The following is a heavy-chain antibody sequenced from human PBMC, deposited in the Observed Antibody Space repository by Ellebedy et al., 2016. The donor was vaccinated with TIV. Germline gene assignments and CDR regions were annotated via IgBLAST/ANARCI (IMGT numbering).Heavy chain of an antibody. J-gene: IGHJ6*02. D-gene: IGHD2-2*01. V-gene: IGHV4-34*01. CDR1: GGSFSGYY. CDR2: INHSGST. Sequence: SETLSLXXAVYGGSFSGYYWSWIRQPPGKGLEWIGEINHSGSTNYNPSLKSRVTISVDTSKNQFSLKLSSVTAADTAVYYCARGGRLGSRDIVVVPAARRYYYYGMDVWGQGTTVTVSS. CDR3: ARGGRLGSRDIVVVPAARRYYYYGMDV.